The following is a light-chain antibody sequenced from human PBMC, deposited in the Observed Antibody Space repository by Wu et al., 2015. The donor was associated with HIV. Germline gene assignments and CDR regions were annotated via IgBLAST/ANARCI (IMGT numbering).Light chain of an antibody. CDR2: DAF. J-gene: IGKJ5*01. Sequence: AIQLTQSPSSLSASVGDRVTITCRASQGISSALAWYQQKPGKAPKLLIYDAFILQSGVPSRFSGSGSGTDFTLTISNLHLEDLATYYCQLYNSYPITFGQGTRLEIK. CDR1: QGISSA. V-gene: IGKV1-13*02. CDR3: QLYNSYPIT.